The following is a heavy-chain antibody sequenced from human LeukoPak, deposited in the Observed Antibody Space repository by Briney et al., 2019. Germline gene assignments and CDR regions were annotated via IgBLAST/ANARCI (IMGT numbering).Heavy chain of an antibody. CDR1: GFIFDTHT. J-gene: IGHJ6*02. Sequence: GGSLRLSCTGSGFIFDTHTLTWVRQAPGKGLEWVASISGSGDSTNYGDSVRGRFTISRDNFKRTVHLEMSNLRADDTAMYYCVRRAAVRGMDFWGLGTTVMVSS. D-gene: IGHD1-14*01. CDR2: ISGSGDST. CDR3: VRRAAVRGMDF. V-gene: IGHV3-23*01.